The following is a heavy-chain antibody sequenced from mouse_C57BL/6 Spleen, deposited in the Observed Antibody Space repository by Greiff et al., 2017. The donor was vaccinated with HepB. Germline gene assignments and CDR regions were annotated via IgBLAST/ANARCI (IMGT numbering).Heavy chain of an antibody. CDR3: ARDLSRWFAY. Sequence: EVKLVESGPGLVKPSQSLSLTCSVTGYSITSGYYWNWIRQFPGNKLEWMGYISYDGSNNYNPSLKNRISITRDTSKNQFFLKLNSVTTEDTATYYCARDLSRWFAYWGQGTLVTVSA. CDR1: GYSITSGYY. CDR2: ISYDGSN. V-gene: IGHV3-6*01. D-gene: IGHD6-5*01. J-gene: IGHJ3*01.